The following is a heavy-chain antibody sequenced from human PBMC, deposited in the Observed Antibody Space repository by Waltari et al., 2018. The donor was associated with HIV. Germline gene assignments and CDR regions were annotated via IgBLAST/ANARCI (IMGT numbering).Heavy chain of an antibody. D-gene: IGHD2-2*01. J-gene: IGHJ4*02. CDR1: GFTFRTYA. CDR2: ISYKGSNK. CDR3: ARDPQYCSSTSCSYYFDY. Sequence: QVQLVESGGGVVQPGRSLRLSCAASGFTFRTYAMHWVRQAPGKGLGWVSVISYKGSNKCYADSVTGRFTISTDNSRNTLYLQMNSLRAEDTAVYYCARDPQYCSSTSCSYYFDYWGQGTLVTVSS. V-gene: IGHV3-30-3*01.